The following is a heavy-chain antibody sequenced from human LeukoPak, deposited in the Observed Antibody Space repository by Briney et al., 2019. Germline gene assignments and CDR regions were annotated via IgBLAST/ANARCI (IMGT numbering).Heavy chain of an antibody. CDR3: AGSGWSFDAFDF. V-gene: IGHV4-59*08. CDR2: IHHSGST. Sequence: PSETLSLTCTVSGGSISSYYWSWIRQPPGKGLEWIGYIHHSGSTNYSPSLKSRVTISVDTSKNRFSLRLSFLTAADTAVYFCAGSGWSFDAFDFWGQGTMVTVSS. CDR1: GGSISSYY. J-gene: IGHJ3*01. D-gene: IGHD6-19*01.